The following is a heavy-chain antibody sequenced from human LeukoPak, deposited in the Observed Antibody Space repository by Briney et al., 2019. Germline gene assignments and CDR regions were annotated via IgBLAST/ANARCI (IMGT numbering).Heavy chain of an antibody. J-gene: IGHJ4*02. D-gene: IGHD2-2*01. CDR1: GYTFTGYY. CDR2: INPNSGGT. V-gene: IGHV1-2*02. CDR3: ARGYCSSTSCYQTPHY. Sequence: GASVKVSCKASGYTFTGYYMHWVRQAPGQGLEWMGWINPNSGGTNYAQKFQGRVTMTRDTSISTACMELSRLRSDDTAVYYCARGYCSSTSCYQTPHYWGQGTLVTVSS.